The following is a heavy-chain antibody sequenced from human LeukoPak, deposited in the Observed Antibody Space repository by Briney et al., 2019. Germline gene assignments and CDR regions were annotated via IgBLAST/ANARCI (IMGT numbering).Heavy chain of an antibody. CDR3: ARDFGYCSSTSCYAHYYYYMDV. D-gene: IGHD2-2*01. Sequence: GGSLRLSCAASGFTFSSYSMNWVRQAPGKGLEWVSYISSSSSTIYYADSVKGRFTISRDNAKNSLYLRMNSLRAEDTAVYYCARDFGYCSSTSCYAHYYYYMDVWGKGTTVTVSS. CDR1: GFTFSSYS. CDR2: ISSSSSTI. J-gene: IGHJ6*03. V-gene: IGHV3-48*01.